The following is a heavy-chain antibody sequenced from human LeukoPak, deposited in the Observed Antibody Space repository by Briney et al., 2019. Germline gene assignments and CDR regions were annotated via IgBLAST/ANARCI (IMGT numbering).Heavy chain of an antibody. CDR1: GDSISSGGYC. CDR2: IYSSGGT. Sequence: SETLSLTCTVSGDSISSGGYCWNWFRQHPGKGLEWIGYIYSSGGTFFNPSLKSRVTISVDTSKNQFSLKLGSVTAADTALYYCASSEAPITPPPYGMGVWGQGTKVTVSS. J-gene: IGHJ6*02. D-gene: IGHD5-12*01. CDR3: ASSEAPITPPPYGMGV. V-gene: IGHV4-31*03.